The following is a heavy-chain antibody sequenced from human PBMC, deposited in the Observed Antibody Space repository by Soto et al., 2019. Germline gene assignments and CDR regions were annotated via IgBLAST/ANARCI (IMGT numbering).Heavy chain of an antibody. V-gene: IGHV3-30*18. Sequence: GGSLRLSCAASGFTFSSYGMHWVRQAPGKGLEWVAVISYDGSNKYYADSVKGRFTISRDNSKNTLYLQMNSLRAEDTAVYYCAKDLIATSIAARLYYYYYGMDVWGQGTTVTVSS. CDR2: ISYDGSNK. CDR1: GFTFSSYG. CDR3: AKDLIATSIAARLYYYYYGMDV. D-gene: IGHD6-6*01. J-gene: IGHJ6*02.